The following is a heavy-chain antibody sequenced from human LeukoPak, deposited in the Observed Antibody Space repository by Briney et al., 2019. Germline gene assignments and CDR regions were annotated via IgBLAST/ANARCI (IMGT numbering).Heavy chain of an antibody. D-gene: IGHD6-19*01. CDR3: AKKKGGPIVVAGYFDF. Sequence: PGGSLRLSCVASGFPFSSYWMTWVRQAPGKGLEWVANIKQDGSKKSYVDSVKGRFTISRDNSKNTLYLQMNSLRAEDTAVYYCAKKKGGPIVVAGYFDFWGQGALVTVSS. J-gene: IGHJ4*02. CDR1: GFPFSSYW. CDR2: IKQDGSKK. V-gene: IGHV3-7*03.